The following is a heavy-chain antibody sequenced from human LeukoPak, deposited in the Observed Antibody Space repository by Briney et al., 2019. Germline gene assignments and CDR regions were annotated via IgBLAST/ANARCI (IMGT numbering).Heavy chain of an antibody. Sequence: ASVKVSCKASGYTFTGYYMHWVRQAPGQGLEWMDWINPNSGGTNYAQKFQGRVTMTRDTSISTAYMELSRLRSDDTAVYYCARLAAATSLEYYFDYWGQGTLVTVSS. D-gene: IGHD6-13*01. V-gene: IGHV1-2*02. CDR1: GYTFTGYY. CDR3: ARLAAATSLEYYFDY. J-gene: IGHJ4*02. CDR2: INPNSGGT.